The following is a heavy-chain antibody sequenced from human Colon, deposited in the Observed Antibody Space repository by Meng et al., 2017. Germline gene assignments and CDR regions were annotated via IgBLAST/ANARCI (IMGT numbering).Heavy chain of an antibody. D-gene: IGHD1-26*01. CDR2: ISAYNGNT. CDR1: GYTFTNYG. V-gene: IGHV1-18*01. Sequence: VKVSCKASGYTFTNYGITWVRLAPGQGLKWMGWISAYNGNTDYAQKLQARVTMTTDTSTSTAYMELRSLRSDDTAVYYCARVGPTAFHYAMDVWGQGTTVTVSS. J-gene: IGHJ6*02. CDR3: ARVGPTAFHYAMDV.